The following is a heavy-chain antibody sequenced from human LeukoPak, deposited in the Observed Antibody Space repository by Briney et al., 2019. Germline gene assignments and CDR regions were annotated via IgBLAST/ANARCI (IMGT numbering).Heavy chain of an antibody. Sequence: PSETLSLTCTVSGGSISSSSYYWGWIRQPPGKGLEWIGNTYYGGDTYYNPSLKSRVTISVDTSKNQFSLKLSSVTAADTAVYYCAREVTGRDLVVVDLDAFDIWGQGTMVTVSS. CDR3: AREVTGRDLVVVDLDAFDI. V-gene: IGHV4-39*02. CDR2: TYYGGDT. D-gene: IGHD3-22*01. J-gene: IGHJ3*02. CDR1: GGSISSSSYY.